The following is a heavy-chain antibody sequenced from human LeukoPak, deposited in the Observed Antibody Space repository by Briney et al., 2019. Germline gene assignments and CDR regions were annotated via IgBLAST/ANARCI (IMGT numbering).Heavy chain of an antibody. D-gene: IGHD1-1*01. CDR3: ARVLGSISH. J-gene: IGHJ4*02. CDR2: LNPNSGNT. V-gene: IGHV1-8*01. Sequence: GASVKVSCKTSGYTFTSYDISWVRQATGQGLEWMGWLNPNSGNTGFAHKFQGRVTMTRDTSINTAYMELSSLRSEDTAVYYCARVLGSISHWGQGTLVTVSS. CDR1: GYTFTSYD.